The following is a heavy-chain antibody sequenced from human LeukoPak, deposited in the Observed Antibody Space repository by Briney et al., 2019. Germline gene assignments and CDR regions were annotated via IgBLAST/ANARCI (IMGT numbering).Heavy chain of an antibody. D-gene: IGHD6-13*01. CDR1: GFTFSSYA. J-gene: IGHJ4*02. Sequence: GGSLRLSCAASGFTFSSYAMHWVRQAPGKGLAWVAVISYDGSNKYYADSVKGRFTISRDNSKNTLYLQMDSLRAEDTAVYYCAKDEREYSSSWYWDYWGQGTLVTVSS. V-gene: IGHV3-30-3*01. CDR2: ISYDGSNK. CDR3: AKDEREYSSSWYWDY.